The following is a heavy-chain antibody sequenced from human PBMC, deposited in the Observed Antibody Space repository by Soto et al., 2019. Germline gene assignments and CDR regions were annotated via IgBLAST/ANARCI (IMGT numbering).Heavy chain of an antibody. J-gene: IGHJ4*02. Sequence: QITLKESGPTPVNPTQTLTLTCTVSGFSLSTIGVGVGWIRQPPGKALEWLALIFWNDDKRYSPSLRTRLTITKDTSKTQVVLTMTNMDPVDTATYSCAHTTGSSGWAIMDYWGQGTLVTVSS. V-gene: IGHV2-5*01. CDR3: AHTTGSSGWAIMDY. D-gene: IGHD6-19*01. CDR1: GFSLSTIGVG. CDR2: IFWNDDK.